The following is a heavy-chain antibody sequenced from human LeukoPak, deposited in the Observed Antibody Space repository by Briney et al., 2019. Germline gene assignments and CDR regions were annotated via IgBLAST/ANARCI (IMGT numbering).Heavy chain of an antibody. J-gene: IGHJ4*02. V-gene: IGHV3-23*01. D-gene: IGHD4-17*01. Sequence: PGGSLRLSCAASGFTFSSDAMTWVRQAPGKGLEWVSSISGSGGSIYYADSVKGRFTISRDNFKNTLYLRMNSLRAEDTAVYFCARGGWGDYAKYSFGYWGQGALVTLS. CDR3: ARGGWGDYAKYSFGY. CDR1: GFTFSSDA. CDR2: ISGSGGSI.